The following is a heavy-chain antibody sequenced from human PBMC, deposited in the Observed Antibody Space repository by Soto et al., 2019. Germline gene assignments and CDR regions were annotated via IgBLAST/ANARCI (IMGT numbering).Heavy chain of an antibody. CDR3: AQGWGAAAADPPFDY. CDR2: ISYDGSDK. CDR1: GFTFSSYA. D-gene: IGHD6-13*01. Sequence: PGGSLRLSCAASGFTFSSYAMHWVRQAPGKGLEWVAVISYDGSDKYYADSVKGRFTISRDNSKNTLYLQMNSLRAEDTAVYYCAQGWGAAAADPPFDYWGQGTLVTVSS. V-gene: IGHV3-30-3*01. J-gene: IGHJ4*02.